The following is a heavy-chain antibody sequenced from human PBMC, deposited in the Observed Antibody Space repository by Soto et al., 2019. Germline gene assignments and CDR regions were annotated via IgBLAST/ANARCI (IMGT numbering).Heavy chain of an antibody. Sequence: PGGSLRLSCAASGFTFSSYAMSWVRQAPGKGLEWVSAISGSGGSTYYADSVKGRFTISRDNSKNTLYLQMNSLRAEDTAVYYCAKITMVRGVTDYYYYGMDVWGQGTTVTAP. CDR1: GFTFSSYA. CDR3: AKITMVRGVTDYYYYGMDV. CDR2: ISGSGGST. J-gene: IGHJ6*02. D-gene: IGHD3-10*01. V-gene: IGHV3-23*01.